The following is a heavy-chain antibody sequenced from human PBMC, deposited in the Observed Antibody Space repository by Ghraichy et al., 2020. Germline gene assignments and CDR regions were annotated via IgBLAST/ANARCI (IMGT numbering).Heavy chain of an antibody. Sequence: GGSLRLSCTGSGFTFNTYSMHWVRQAPGKGLEWVAGISYDGSTRFYADSLKGRFTISRDNSENTLYLQMNSLRTEDTAIYYCARGGIVMTFGGLLSKDDYVDYWGQGTLVTVSS. D-gene: IGHD3-16*01. V-gene: IGHV3-30-3*01. CDR3: ARGGIVMTFGGLLSKDDYVDY. CDR1: GFTFNTYS. J-gene: IGHJ4*02. CDR2: ISYDGSTR.